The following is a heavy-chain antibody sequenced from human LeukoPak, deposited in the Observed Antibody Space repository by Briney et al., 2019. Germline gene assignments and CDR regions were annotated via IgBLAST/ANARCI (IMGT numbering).Heavy chain of an antibody. J-gene: IGHJ4*02. V-gene: IGHV3-73*01. CDR1: GFTFSGSA. CDR2: IRSKANSYAP. D-gene: IGHD2-2*03. Sequence: GGSLKLSCAASGFTFSGSAMHWVRQASGKGLEWVGRIRSKANSYAPAYAASVKGRFTISRDDSKNTAYLQMNSLKTEDTAVYYCTRLDAYWGQGTLVTVSS. CDR3: TRLDAY.